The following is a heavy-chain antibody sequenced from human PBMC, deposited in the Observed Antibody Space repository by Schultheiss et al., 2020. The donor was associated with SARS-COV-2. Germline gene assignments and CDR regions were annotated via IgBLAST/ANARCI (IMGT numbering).Heavy chain of an antibody. Sequence: GGSLRLSCAASGFTFSSYAMHWVRQAPGKGLEWVAVISYDGSNKYYADSVKGRFTISRDNSKNTLYLQMNSLRAEDTAVYYCARGRGCSSTSCYIGYYYYYGMDVWGQGTTVTVSS. J-gene: IGHJ6*02. CDR3: ARGRGCSSTSCYIGYYYYYGMDV. CDR2: ISYDGSNK. D-gene: IGHD2-2*02. V-gene: IGHV3-30*04. CDR1: GFTFSSYA.